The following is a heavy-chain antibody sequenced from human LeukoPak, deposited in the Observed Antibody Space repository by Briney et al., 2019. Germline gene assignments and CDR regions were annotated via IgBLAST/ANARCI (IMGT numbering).Heavy chain of an antibody. Sequence: GGSLRLSCTASGFTFSSYAMSWVRQAPGKGLEWVAVISYDGSNKYYADSVKGRFTISRDNSKNTLYLQMNSLRPEDTAVYYCAREEYNWNDVIDYWGQGTLVTVSS. CDR3: AREEYNWNDVIDY. CDR2: ISYDGSNK. CDR1: GFTFSSYA. J-gene: IGHJ4*02. D-gene: IGHD1-1*01. V-gene: IGHV3-30*04.